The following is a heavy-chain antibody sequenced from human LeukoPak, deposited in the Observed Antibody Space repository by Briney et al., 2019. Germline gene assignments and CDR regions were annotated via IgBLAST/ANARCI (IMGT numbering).Heavy chain of an antibody. J-gene: IGHJ4*02. Sequence: PSETLSLTCTVSSGSISSGSYYWGWIRQPPGKGLEWIGSIYYSGNTYYNPSLKSRVTISVDTSKNQFSLNLSSVTAADTAVYYCARVSVYSNSWYALDYWGQGTLVTVSS. CDR3: ARVSVYSNSWYALDY. V-gene: IGHV4-39*07. D-gene: IGHD6-13*01. CDR1: SGSISSGSYY. CDR2: IYYSGNT.